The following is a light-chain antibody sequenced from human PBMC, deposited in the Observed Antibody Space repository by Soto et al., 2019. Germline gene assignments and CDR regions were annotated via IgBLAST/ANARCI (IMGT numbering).Light chain of an antibody. J-gene: IGKJ1*01. CDR2: GAS. CDR3: QQYNDWPPT. V-gene: IGKV3-15*01. CDR1: QSVSSY. Sequence: EIVLTQSPATLSLSPGERATLSCRASQSVSSYLAWYQQKPGQAPRLLIYGASTRATGIPARFSGSGSGTEFTLTINSLQSEDFAVYYCQQYNDWPPTFGQGTKVDIK.